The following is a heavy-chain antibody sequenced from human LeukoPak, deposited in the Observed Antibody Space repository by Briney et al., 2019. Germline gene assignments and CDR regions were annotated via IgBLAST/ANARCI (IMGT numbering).Heavy chain of an antibody. V-gene: IGHV4-59*01. J-gene: IGHJ5*02. D-gene: IGHD6-13*01. CDR1: GGSISSYY. CDR2: IYYSGST. Sequence: SETLSLTCTVSGGSISSYYWSWIRQPPGKGLXXXXYIYYSGSTNYNPSLKSRVTISVDTSKNQFSLKLSSVTAADTAVYYCAREVAAAGGHNWFDPWGQGTLVTASS. CDR3: AREVAAAGGHNWFDP.